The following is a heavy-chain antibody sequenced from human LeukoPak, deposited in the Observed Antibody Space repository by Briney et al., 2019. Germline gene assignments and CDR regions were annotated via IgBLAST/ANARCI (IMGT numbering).Heavy chain of an antibody. D-gene: IGHD1-1*01. J-gene: IGHJ5*02. CDR3: ARELDDNWFDP. CDR2: IYYSGST. CDR1: GGSISSYY. Sequence: SETLSLTCTVSGGSISSYYWSWIRQPPGKGLEWIGYIYYSGSTNYNPALTSRVTISVDTSKNQFSLKLSSVTAADTAVYYCARELDDNWFDPWGQGTLVTVSS. V-gene: IGHV4-59*01.